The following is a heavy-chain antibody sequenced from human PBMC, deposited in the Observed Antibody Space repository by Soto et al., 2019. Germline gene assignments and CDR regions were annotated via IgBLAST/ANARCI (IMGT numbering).Heavy chain of an antibody. CDR2: ISAYNGNT. D-gene: IGHD1-26*01. CDR1: GYTFTSYG. J-gene: IGHJ5*02. Sequence: ASVKVSCKASGYTFTSYGISWVRQAPGQGLEWLGWISAYNGNTNYAQKLQGRVTMTTDTSTSTAYMELRSLRSDDTAVYYCAREDHVFSDGRWFDPWGQGTLVTVSS. CDR3: AREDHVFSDGRWFDP. V-gene: IGHV1-18*04.